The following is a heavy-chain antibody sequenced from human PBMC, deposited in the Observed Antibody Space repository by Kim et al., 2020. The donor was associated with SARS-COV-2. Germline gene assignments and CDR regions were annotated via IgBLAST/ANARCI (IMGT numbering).Heavy chain of an antibody. CDR1: GFTFSSYG. Sequence: GGSLRLSCAASGFTFSSYGMHWVRQAPGKGLEWVAVISYDGSNKYYADSVKGRFTISSDNSKNTLYLQMNSLRAGDTAVYYCAKDSPEGGAVAPDDYWGQGTLVTVSS. V-gene: IGHV3-30*18. CDR3: AKDSPEGGAVAPDDY. J-gene: IGHJ4*02. D-gene: IGHD6-19*01. CDR2: ISYDGSNK.